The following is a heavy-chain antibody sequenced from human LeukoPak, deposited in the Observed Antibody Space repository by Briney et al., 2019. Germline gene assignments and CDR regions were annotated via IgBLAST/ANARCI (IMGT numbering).Heavy chain of an antibody. J-gene: IGHJ6*03. CDR2: ITGSSSK. V-gene: IGHV3-48*01. D-gene: IGHD1-26*01. CDR1: GFTFSSYN. Sequence: PGGSLRLSCAASGFTFSSYNMNWVRQAPGKGLEWVSQITGSSSKYYADSVRGRFTISRDNAENSLYLQMNSLRAEDTAVYYCARDPAVVGVFYYYYMDVWGKGTTVTISS. CDR3: ARDPAVVGVFYYYYMDV.